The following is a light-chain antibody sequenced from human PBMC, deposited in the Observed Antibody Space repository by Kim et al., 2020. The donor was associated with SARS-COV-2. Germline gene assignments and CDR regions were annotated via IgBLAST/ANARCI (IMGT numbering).Light chain of an antibody. CDR3: QVWDSSSDHRVV. CDR1: SIGSKS. Sequence: PERTARITCGGSSIGSKSVHWYQEKPGQARVLVISYDSDRPSGIPERFSGSNSGNTATLTISRVEAGDEADYYCQVWDSSSDHRVVFGGGTQLTVL. J-gene: IGLJ2*01. V-gene: IGLV3-21*04. CDR2: YDS.